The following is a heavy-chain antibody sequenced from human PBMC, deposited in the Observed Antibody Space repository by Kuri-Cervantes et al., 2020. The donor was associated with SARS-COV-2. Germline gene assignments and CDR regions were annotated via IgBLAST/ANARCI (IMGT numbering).Heavy chain of an antibody. CDR2: ISWNSGSI. J-gene: IGHJ4*02. CDR3: TRVVEDALFDY. CDR1: GFTFDDYA. V-gene: IGHV3-9*01. D-gene: IGHD2-15*01. Sequence: SLKISCAASGFTFDDYAMHWVRQAPGKGLEWVSGISWNSGSIGYADSVKGRFTISRDNAKNSLYLQMNSLRAEDTALYYCTRVVEDALFDYWGQGTLVTVSS.